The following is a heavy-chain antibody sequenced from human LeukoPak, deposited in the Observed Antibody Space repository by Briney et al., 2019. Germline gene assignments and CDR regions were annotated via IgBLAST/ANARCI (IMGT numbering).Heavy chain of an antibody. D-gene: IGHD1-1*01. V-gene: IGHV4-34*01. J-gene: IGHJ4*02. CDR2: INHSGST. CDR1: RGSFSGYF. Sequence: SETLSLTCAVYRGSFSGYFWSWIRQAPGKGLEWNGEINHSGSTDQNPSLKSRVTISVDTSKKQFSLKLSSVTAADTAVYYCARDGGYNWNDEDYWGQGTLVTVSS. CDR3: ARDGGYNWNDEDY.